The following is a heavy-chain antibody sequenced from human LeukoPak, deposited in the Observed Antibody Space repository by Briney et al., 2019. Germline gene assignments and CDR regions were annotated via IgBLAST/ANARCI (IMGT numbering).Heavy chain of an antibody. Sequence: GASVKVSCKASGYTFTGYYMHWVRQAPGQGLEWMGWINPDSGGTNYAQRFQGRVTMTRDTSISTAYMELSRLRSDDTAVYYCARVHQWTHYYDSSGYTDDWGQGTLVTVSS. CDR1: GYTFTGYY. D-gene: IGHD3-22*01. J-gene: IGHJ4*02. CDR2: INPDSGGT. CDR3: ARVHQWTHYYDSSGYTDD. V-gene: IGHV1-2*02.